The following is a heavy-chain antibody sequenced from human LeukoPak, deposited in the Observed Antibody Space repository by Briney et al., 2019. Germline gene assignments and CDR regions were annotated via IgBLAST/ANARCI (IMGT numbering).Heavy chain of an antibody. CDR3: AKSGLNRFDY. CDR1: GFTFSSYA. V-gene: IGHV3-23*01. Sequence: GGSLRLSCVASGFTFSSYAMSWVRQAPGKGLEWASGISGRDGSTYYADSVRGRFTISRDNSKNTLYLQMNSLRAEDTAIYYCAKSGLNRFDYWGQGTLVTVSS. CDR2: ISGRDGST. D-gene: IGHD2-15*01. J-gene: IGHJ4*02.